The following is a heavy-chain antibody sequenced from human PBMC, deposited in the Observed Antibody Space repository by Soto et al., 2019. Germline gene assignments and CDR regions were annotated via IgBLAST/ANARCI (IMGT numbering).Heavy chain of an antibody. CDR2: ISGSGGST. CDR1: GFTFSSYA. CDR3: ARGNRHNSGARDY. V-gene: IGHV3-23*01. D-gene: IGHD1-1*01. Sequence: PGGSLRLSCAASGFTFSSYAMSWVRQAPGKGLERVSAISGSGGSTYYADSVKGRFTISRDNSKNTLYLQMNSLRAEDTAVYYCARGNRHNSGARDYWGQGTLVTVSS. J-gene: IGHJ4*02.